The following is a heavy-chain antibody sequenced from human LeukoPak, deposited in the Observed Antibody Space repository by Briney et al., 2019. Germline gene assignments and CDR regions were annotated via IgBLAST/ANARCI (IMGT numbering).Heavy chain of an antibody. CDR3: ARGLYYFDY. CDR2: INHSGST. Sequence: PSETLSPTCAVYGGSFSGYYWSWIRQPPGKGLEWIGEINHSGSTNYNPSLKGRVTISVDTSKNQFSLKLSSVTAADTAVYYCARGLYYFDYWGQGTLVTVSS. CDR1: GGSFSGYY. J-gene: IGHJ4*02. V-gene: IGHV4-34*01.